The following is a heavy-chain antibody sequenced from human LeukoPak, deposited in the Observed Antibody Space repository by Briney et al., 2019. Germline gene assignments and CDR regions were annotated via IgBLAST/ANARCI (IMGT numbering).Heavy chain of an antibody. CDR1: GASISSYY. J-gene: IGHJ4*02. V-gene: IGHV4-59*08. D-gene: IGHD2-8*01. CDR2: VSYSGST. CDR3: ARHPELYFLDY. Sequence: SETLSLTRTVSGASISSYYWSWIRQPPGKGLEWIGYVSYSGSTNYNPSLKSRVTISADTSKNQVSLTLSSVTAADTAVYYCARHPELYFLDYWGQGTLVTVSS.